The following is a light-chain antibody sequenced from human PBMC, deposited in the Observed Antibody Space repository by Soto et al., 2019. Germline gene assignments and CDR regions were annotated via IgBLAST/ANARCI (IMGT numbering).Light chain of an antibody. V-gene: IGKV1-27*01. CDR3: QKYSSVIT. J-gene: IGKJ5*01. CDR2: AAS. CDR1: QGISNY. Sequence: DIQMTQSPSSLSASVGDRVTITCRASQGISNYLAWYQQRPGEVPKLLIYAASTLQSGVPSLFSGSGSGTDFTLSISSLQPEDVATYYCQKYSSVITFGQGTRLEIK.